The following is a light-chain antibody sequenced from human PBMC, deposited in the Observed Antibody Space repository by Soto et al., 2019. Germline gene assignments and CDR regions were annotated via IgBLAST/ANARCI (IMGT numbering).Light chain of an antibody. CDR3: QQYGNSPQT. J-gene: IGKJ1*01. V-gene: IGKV3-20*01. CDR2: AAS. Sequence: ESLLGQDRGTLWLSQRERDTLSCRASQTVSSSFLAWYQQTPGQAPRLLIYAASSRATGIPDRFSGSGSGTDSTLTISRLEPEDFAVYYCQQYGNSPQTFGQGTNADIK. CDR1: QTVSSSF.